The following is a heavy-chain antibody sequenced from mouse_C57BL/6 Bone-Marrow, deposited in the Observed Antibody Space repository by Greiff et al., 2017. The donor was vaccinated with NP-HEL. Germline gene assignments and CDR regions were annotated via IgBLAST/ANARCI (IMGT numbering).Heavy chain of an antibody. CDR3: TPWVGAMDY. CDR2: IDPENGDT. CDR1: GFNIKDDY. J-gene: IGHJ4*01. V-gene: IGHV14-4*01. Sequence: EVQRVESGAELVRPGASVKLSCTASGFNIKDDYMHWVKQRPEQGLEWIGWIDPENGDTEYASKFQGKATITADTSSNTAYLQLSSLTSEDTAVYYCTPWVGAMDYWGQGTSVTVSS.